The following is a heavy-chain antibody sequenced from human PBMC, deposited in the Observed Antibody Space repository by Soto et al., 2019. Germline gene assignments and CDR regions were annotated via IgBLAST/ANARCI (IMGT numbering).Heavy chain of an antibody. V-gene: IGHV1-18*01. CDR1: GYTFTSYG. D-gene: IGHD3-22*01. Sequence: ASVKVSCKASGYTFTSYGISWVRQAPGQGLEWMGWISAYNGNTNYAQKLQGRVTMTTDTSTSTAYMELRSLRSDDTAVYYGARYRRDWDSSGYYGYWGQGTLVTVSS. CDR2: ISAYNGNT. CDR3: ARYRRDWDSSGYYGY. J-gene: IGHJ4*02.